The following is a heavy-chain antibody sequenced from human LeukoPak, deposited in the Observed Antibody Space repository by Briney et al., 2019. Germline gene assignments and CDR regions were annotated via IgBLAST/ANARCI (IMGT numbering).Heavy chain of an antibody. J-gene: IGHJ4*02. CDR1: GYTFTGYH. CDR3: ARGNSGGSHNYFDY. Sequence: ASVKVSCKASGYTFTGYHMHWVRQAPGQGLEWMGWINPNSGGTNYAQKFQGWVTMTRDTSISTAYMELSRLRSDDTAVYYCARGNSGGSHNYFDYWGQGTLVTVSS. CDR2: INPNSGGT. D-gene: IGHD2-15*01. V-gene: IGHV1-2*04.